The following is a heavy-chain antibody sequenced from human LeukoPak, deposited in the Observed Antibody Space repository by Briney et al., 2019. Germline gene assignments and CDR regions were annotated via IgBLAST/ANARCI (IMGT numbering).Heavy chain of an antibody. CDR2: INHSGST. D-gene: IGHD6-19*01. J-gene: IGHJ4*02. CDR3: AGGRYSSGD. V-gene: IGHV4-34*01. CDR1: GGSFSGYY. Sequence: SETLSLTCAVYGGSFSGYYWSWIRQPPGKGLEWIGEINHSGSTNYNPSLKSRVTISVDTSKSQFSLKLSSVTAADTAVYYCAGGRYSSGDWGQGTLVTVSS.